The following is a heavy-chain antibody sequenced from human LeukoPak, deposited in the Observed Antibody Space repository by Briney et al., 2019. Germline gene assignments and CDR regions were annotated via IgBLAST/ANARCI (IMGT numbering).Heavy chain of an antibody. J-gene: IGHJ4*02. CDR2: ISSSGSTI. D-gene: IGHD3-22*01. V-gene: IGHV3-48*03. CDR1: GFTVRSNY. CDR3: ARTQPTYDSKGQFFDY. Sequence: GGSLRLSCAASGFTVRSNYMSWVRQAPGKGLEWVSYISSSGSTIYYADSVKGRFTISRDNAKNSLYLQMNSLRAEDTAVYYCARTQPTYDSKGQFFDYWGQGTLVTVSS.